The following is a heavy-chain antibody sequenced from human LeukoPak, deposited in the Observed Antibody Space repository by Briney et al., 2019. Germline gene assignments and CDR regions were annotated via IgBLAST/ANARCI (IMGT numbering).Heavy chain of an antibody. CDR1: GYTFTSYD. CDR3: ARDGDYGAFDI. V-gene: IGHV1-18*01. Sequence: ASVKVSCKASGYTFTSYDISWVRQAPGQGLEWMGWINVYTVNANYAQMLQGRVTMTTDTSTSTAYMELRSLRSDDTAVFYCARDGDYGAFDIWGQGTMVTVSS. D-gene: IGHD4-17*01. J-gene: IGHJ3*02. CDR2: INVYTVNA.